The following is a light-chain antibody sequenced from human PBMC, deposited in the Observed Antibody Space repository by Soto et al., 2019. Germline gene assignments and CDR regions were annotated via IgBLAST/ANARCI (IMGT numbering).Light chain of an antibody. J-gene: IGKJ4*01. CDR3: QQFSSYPLT. CDR1: QTVRNNY. Sequence: EFVFTQSPGTLSLSPGERATLSCRASQTVRNNYLAWYQQKPGQAPRLLIYDASSRATGIPDRFGGGGSGTDFTLTISRLEPEDFAVYYCQQFSSYPLTFGGGTKV. CDR2: DAS. V-gene: IGKV3-20*01.